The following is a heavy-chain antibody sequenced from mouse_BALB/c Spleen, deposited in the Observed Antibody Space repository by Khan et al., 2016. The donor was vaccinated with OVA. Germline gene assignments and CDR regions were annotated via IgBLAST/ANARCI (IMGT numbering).Heavy chain of an antibody. V-gene: IGHV5-6*02. CDR2: ISSDGSYT. CDR1: GFTFSSYG. J-gene: IGHJ3*01. Sequence: DVMLVESGGDLVKPGGSLKLSCAASGFTFSSYGMSWVRQTPDKRLEWVATISSDGSYTYYPDSVKGRFTISRDNVKNTLYLQMSSLKSEDTAMYYCASHLTGSFAYWGQGTLVTVSA. D-gene: IGHD4-1*01. CDR3: ASHLTGSFAY.